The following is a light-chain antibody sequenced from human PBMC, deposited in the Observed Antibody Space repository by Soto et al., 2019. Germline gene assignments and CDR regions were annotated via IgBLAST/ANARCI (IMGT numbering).Light chain of an antibody. V-gene: IGKV1-5*01. Sequence: DIQTTQSPSSPTASVVDRVTNTCRASQRIRRWLAWYPQAPGKAPKLLIYDASSLESGVPSRLSGSGTGTEFTLTITSLQPDEFATYYCKKYNSYPWTVGKGTKVDI. J-gene: IGKJ1*01. CDR2: DAS. CDR3: KKYNSYPWT. CDR1: QRIRRW.